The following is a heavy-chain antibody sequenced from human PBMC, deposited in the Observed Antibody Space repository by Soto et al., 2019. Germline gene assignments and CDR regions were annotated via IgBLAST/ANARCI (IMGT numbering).Heavy chain of an antibody. CDR1: GGSISSSSYY. Sequence: SETLSLTCTVSGGSISSSSYYWGWIRQPPGKGLEWIGSIYYSGSTYYNPSLKSRVTISVDTSKNQFSLKLSSVTAADTAVYNCARSPPGTAMVIVAYWGQGTLVTVSS. V-gene: IGHV4-39*01. CDR2: IYYSGST. D-gene: IGHD5-18*01. J-gene: IGHJ4*02. CDR3: ARSPPGTAMVIVAY.